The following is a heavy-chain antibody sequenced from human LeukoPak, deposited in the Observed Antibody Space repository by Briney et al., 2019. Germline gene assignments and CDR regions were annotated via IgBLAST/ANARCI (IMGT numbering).Heavy chain of an antibody. CDR3: AKAIGYSSGAFDY. J-gene: IGHJ4*02. Sequence: GGSLRLSCAASGFTFSSYGMHWVRQAPGKGLEWVAFIRYDGSNKYYADSVRGRFTISRDNSKNTLYLQMNSLRAEDTAVYYCAKAIGYSSGAFDYWGQGTLVTVSA. CDR1: GFTFSSYG. CDR2: IRYDGSNK. D-gene: IGHD6-19*01. V-gene: IGHV3-30*02.